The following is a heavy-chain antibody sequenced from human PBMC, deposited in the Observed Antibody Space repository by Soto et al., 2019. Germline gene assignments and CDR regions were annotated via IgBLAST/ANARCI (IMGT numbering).Heavy chain of an antibody. CDR1: GGSVRSSNYY. CDR2: IRYGGNT. CDR3: ATGNIDFWSGYKYFYYGMDV. Sequence: LSLTCTVSGGSVRSSNYYWAWIRQPPGKGLGWIGSIRYGGNTYSNPSLKSRLTISVDTSNNHISLRLSSVTAADTAIYYCATGNIDFWSGYKYFYYGMDVWGQGTTVTVSS. D-gene: IGHD3-3*01. J-gene: IGHJ6*02. V-gene: IGHV4-39*02.